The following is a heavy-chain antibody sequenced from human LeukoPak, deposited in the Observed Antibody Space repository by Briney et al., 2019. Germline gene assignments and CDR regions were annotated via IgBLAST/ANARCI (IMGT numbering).Heavy chain of an antibody. J-gene: IGHJ3*02. D-gene: IGHD2-2*01. CDR2: IYSGGST. CDR3: ARGSWGPAAQGQAFDI. CDR1: GFTVSSNY. Sequence: GGSLRLSCAASGFTVSSNYMSWVRQAPGKGLEWVSVIYSGGSTYYADSVKGRFTISRDNSKNTLYLQMNSLRAEDTAVYYCARGSWGPAAQGQAFDIWGQGTMVTVSS. V-gene: IGHV3-66*01.